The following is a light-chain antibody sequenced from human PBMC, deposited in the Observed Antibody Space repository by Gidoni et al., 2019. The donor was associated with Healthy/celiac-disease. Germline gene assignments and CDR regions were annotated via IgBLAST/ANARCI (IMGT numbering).Light chain of an antibody. CDR3: RQDYNYPRT. V-gene: IGKV1-6*01. Sequence: GDRVTVTCRASQGIRNDLAWYQQKPGKAPKLLIYAASTLQSGVPSRFSGSGSGTDFTLTISSLQPEDFATYYWRQDYNYPRTVGPGTKVDIK. CDR2: AAS. J-gene: IGKJ3*01. CDR1: QGIRND.